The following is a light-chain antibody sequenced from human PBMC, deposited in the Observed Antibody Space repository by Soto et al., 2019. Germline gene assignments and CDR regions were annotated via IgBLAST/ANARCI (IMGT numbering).Light chain of an antibody. V-gene: IGLV1-44*01. Sequence: QSALTQPPSASGTPGQRVTISCSGSSSNIGSNTVNWYQQLPGTAPKLLIYSNNQRPSGVPDRFSGSKSGTSASLAISGLQSEDEADYYCAAWDDSLSGLYVVFGGGTKLTVL. J-gene: IGLJ2*01. CDR2: SNN. CDR1: SSNIGSNT. CDR3: AAWDDSLSGLYVV.